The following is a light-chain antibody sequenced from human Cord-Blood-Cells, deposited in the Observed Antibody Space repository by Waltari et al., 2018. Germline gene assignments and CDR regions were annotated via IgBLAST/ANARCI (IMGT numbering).Light chain of an antibody. Sequence: DIQMIQSPSSLSASVGDRVTITCRASQSISSYLNWYQQKPGKAPKLLIYAASSLQSGVPSRFSGSGSVTHFTLTISSRQPEDFATYYCQQSYSTPYSFGQGTKLEIQ. CDR1: QSISSY. CDR3: QQSYSTPYS. CDR2: AAS. J-gene: IGKJ2*03. V-gene: IGKV1-39*01.